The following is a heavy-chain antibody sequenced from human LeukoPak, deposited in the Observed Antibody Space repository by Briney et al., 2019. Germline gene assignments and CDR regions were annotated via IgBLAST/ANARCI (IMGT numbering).Heavy chain of an antibody. J-gene: IGHJ4*02. CDR2: ISWNSGSI. V-gene: IGHV3-9*01. CDR1: GFTFDDYA. CDR3: ARDQQGNYPARYYFDY. D-gene: IGHD4-11*01. Sequence: PGRSLRLSCAASGFTFDDYAMHWVRQAPGKGLEWVSGISWNSGSIGYADSVKGRFTISRDNSKNTLYLQMNSLRAEDTAVYYCARDQQGNYPARYYFDYWGQGTLVTVSS.